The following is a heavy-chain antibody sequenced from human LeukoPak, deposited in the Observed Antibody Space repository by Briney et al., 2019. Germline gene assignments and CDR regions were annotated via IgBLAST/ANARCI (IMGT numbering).Heavy chain of an antibody. CDR1: GYTFTSYG. J-gene: IGHJ6*02. Sequence: GASVKVSCKASGYTFTSYGISWVRQAPGQGLEWMGWISGYSGNTNYAQKLQGRVTMTTDTSTSTAYMELRSLRSDDTAAYYCAREGVLQILGGTRHYYYYGMDVWGQGTTVTVSS. V-gene: IGHV1-18*04. D-gene: IGHD1-26*01. CDR3: AREGVLQILGGTRHYYYYGMDV. CDR2: ISGYSGNT.